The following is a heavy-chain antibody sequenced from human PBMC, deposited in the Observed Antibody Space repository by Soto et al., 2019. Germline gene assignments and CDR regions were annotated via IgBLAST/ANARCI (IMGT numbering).Heavy chain of an antibody. CDR3: AKAHPTYYYDSSGYLDY. Sequence: GGSLRLSCAASGFTFSTYGMHWVRQAPGKGLEWVAVISYDGSNKYYADSVKGRFTISRDNSKNTLYLQMNSLRAEDTAVYYCAKAHPTYYYDSSGYLDYWGQGTLVTVSS. D-gene: IGHD3-22*01. CDR2: ISYDGSNK. CDR1: GFTFSTYG. V-gene: IGHV3-30*18. J-gene: IGHJ4*02.